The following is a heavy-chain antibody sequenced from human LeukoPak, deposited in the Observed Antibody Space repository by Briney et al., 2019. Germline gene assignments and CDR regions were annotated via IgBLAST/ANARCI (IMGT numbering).Heavy chain of an antibody. CDR1: GGSISSTKTC. Sequence: SETLSLTCAVSGGSISSTKTCGDWIRQPPGKGMEWIGTICYTGNTYYKPSLKSRVTISVDSSKNQFSLKLNSLIAADTAVYYCAERGPHFDFFDGWGQGTLVTVSS. CDR3: AERGPHFDFFDG. D-gene: IGHD2/OR15-2a*01. J-gene: IGHJ5*02. V-gene: IGHV4-39*01. CDR2: ICYTGNT.